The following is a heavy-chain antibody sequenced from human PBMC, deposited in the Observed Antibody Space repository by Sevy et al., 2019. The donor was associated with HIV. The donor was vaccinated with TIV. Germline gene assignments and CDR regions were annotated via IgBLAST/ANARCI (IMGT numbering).Heavy chain of an antibody. Sequence: SGPTRVNPTQTLTLTCTFSGFSLSTSGVGVGWIRQPPGKALEWLALIYWDDDKRYSPSLKSRITITKDTSKNRVVLTLINMDPVDTAIYYCAHNDYYDSSGYPDDAFDIWGQGTMVTVSS. CDR2: IYWDDDK. V-gene: IGHV2-5*02. J-gene: IGHJ3*02. D-gene: IGHD3-22*01. CDR1: GFSLSTSGVG. CDR3: AHNDYYDSSGYPDDAFDI.